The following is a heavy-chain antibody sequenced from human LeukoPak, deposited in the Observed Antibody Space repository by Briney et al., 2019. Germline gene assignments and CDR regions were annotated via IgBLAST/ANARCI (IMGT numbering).Heavy chain of an antibody. Sequence: GGSLRLSCEASGFTFSSYAMSWVRQAPGKGLEWVSYISTSVSTIYYADSVKGRFTISRDNAKNSLYLQMNSLRAEDTAVYYCARAGRNFDYWGQGTLVTVSS. CDR2: ISTSVSTI. CDR1: GFTFSSYA. J-gene: IGHJ4*02. D-gene: IGHD1-26*01. V-gene: IGHV3-48*03. CDR3: ARAGRNFDY.